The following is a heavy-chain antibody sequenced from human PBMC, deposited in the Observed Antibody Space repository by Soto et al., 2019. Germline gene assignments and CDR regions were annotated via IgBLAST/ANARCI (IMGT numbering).Heavy chain of an antibody. CDR2: SRNKANSYST. CDR1: GFTFSDHY. CDR3: ARFSGSYPRGLDY. J-gene: IGHJ4*02. V-gene: IGHV3-72*01. D-gene: IGHD1-26*01. Sequence: EVQLVESGGGLVQPGGSLRLSCAASGFTFSDHYMDWVRQAPGKGLEWVGRSRNKANSYSTEYAASVKGRFTISRDESKNSLYLQMNSLKTEDTAVYYCARFSGSYPRGLDYWCQGTLVTVSS.